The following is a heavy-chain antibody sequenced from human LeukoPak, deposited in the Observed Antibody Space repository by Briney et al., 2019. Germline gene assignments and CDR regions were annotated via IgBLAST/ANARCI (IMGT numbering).Heavy chain of an antibody. CDR1: GFTFSSYA. CDR2: ISGSGGST. D-gene: IGHD3-3*01. J-gene: IGHJ4*02. CDR3: AKPLGITYDFWSGYLFDY. V-gene: IGHV3-23*01. Sequence: GGSLRLSCAAPGFTFSSYAMSWVRQAPGKGLEWVSAISGSGGSTYYADSVKGRVTISRDNSKNTVYLQMNSLRAEDTAVYYCAKPLGITYDFWSGYLFDYWGQGTLVTVSS.